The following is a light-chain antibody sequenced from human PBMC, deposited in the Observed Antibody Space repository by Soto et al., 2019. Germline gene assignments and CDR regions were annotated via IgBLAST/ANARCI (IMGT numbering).Light chain of an antibody. CDR3: QQSYSTPYT. CDR2: TAS. J-gene: IGKJ2*01. CDR1: QRVTTY. Sequence: IQMTQSPSSLSASVGDRVTITCRASQRVTTYLNWYQQKPGKAPKLLISTASTLQRGVPSRFSGSGSSTDFTLTITTPQPRDFATYFCQQSYSTPYTFGQGTKLEIK. V-gene: IGKV1-39*01.